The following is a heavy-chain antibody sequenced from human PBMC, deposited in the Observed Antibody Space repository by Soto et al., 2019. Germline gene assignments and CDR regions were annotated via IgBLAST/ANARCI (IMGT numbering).Heavy chain of an antibody. Sequence: SETLSLTCAVYGGSFSGYYWSWIRQPPGKGLEWIGEINHSGSTNYNPSLKSRVTISVDTSKNTLYLQMNSLRAEDTGVYYCVRDDFGLGLDHWGLGTQVTVSS. CDR2: INHSGST. CDR3: VRDDFGLGLDH. V-gene: IGHV4-34*01. J-gene: IGHJ4*02. CDR1: GGSFSGYY. D-gene: IGHD1-1*01.